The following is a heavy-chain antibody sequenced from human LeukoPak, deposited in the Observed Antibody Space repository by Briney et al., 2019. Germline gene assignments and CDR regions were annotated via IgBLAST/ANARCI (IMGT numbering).Heavy chain of an antibody. CDR2: IRGRGGST. D-gene: IGHD2-2*01. Sequence: PGGSPQLPCPASGFPFNSYAMGSVRQPPGKGLEWVPAIRGRGGSTYYADSVKGRFTISRDNSKNTLYLQMNSLRAEDTAVYYCAKDWNSVVPAALYYYYYGMDVWGQGTTVTVSS. V-gene: IGHV3-23*01. CDR1: GFPFNSYA. CDR3: AKDWNSVVPAALYYYYYGMDV. J-gene: IGHJ6*02.